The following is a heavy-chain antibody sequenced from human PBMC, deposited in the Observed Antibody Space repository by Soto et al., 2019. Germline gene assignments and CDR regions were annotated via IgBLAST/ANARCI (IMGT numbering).Heavy chain of an antibody. CDR1: GGSFSGYY. V-gene: IGHV4-34*01. CDR2: INHSGST. D-gene: IGHD5-12*01. Sequence: QVQLQQWGAGLLKPSETLSLTCAVYGGSFSGYYWSWIRQPPGKGLEWIGEINHSGSTNYNPSLKSRVTISVDTSKNQFSLKLSSVTAADTAVYYCARGRLGSGYVWVHPRFDYWGQGTLVTVSS. CDR3: ARGRLGSGYVWVHPRFDY. J-gene: IGHJ4*02.